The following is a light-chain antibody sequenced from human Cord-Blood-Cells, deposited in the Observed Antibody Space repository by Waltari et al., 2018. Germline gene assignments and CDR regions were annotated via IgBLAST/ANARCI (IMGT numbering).Light chain of an antibody. CDR2: DAS. Sequence: EVVLPQSPATLSLSPGERATLACRASVIVSSYLAWYQQKPGQAPSLLIYDASNRASCIPARFSGSGSGTDFTLTISSLEPEDFAVYYCQQRSNWMYTFGQGTKLEIK. CDR3: QQRSNWMYT. J-gene: IGKJ2*01. CDR1: VIVSSY. V-gene: IGKV3-11*01.